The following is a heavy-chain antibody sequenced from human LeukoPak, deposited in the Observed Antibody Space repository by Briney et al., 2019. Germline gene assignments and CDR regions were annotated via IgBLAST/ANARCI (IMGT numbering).Heavy chain of an antibody. CDR2: IYSSGNT. J-gene: IGHJ5*02. CDR1: GGSISSYY. V-gene: IGHV4-4*07. CDR3: ARDRGYCNGGSCYGWFDP. D-gene: IGHD2-15*01. Sequence: PSETLSLTCTVSGGSISSYYWNWIRQPAGKGLEWIGRIYSSGNTNYNASLKSRVTISVDTSKNQFSLKLTSLTAADTAVYYCARDRGYCNGGSCYGWFDPWGQGTLVTVSS.